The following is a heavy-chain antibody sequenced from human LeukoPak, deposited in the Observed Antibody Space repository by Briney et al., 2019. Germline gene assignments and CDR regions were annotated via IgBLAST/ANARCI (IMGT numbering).Heavy chain of an antibody. V-gene: IGHV3-49*04. CDR3: SSYSNCWSRHFYY. D-gene: IGHD6-19*01. CDR2: IKSNIYGGTT. Sequence: GGSLRLSCRASGFTFGDYVMSWVRQAPGKGLEWVGFIKSNIYGGTTEYAASVKGRFTISREEAKSIAYLQMNSLKTEDTADNYCSSYSNCWSRHFYYWGQGTLVSVSS. J-gene: IGHJ4*02. CDR1: GFTFGDYV.